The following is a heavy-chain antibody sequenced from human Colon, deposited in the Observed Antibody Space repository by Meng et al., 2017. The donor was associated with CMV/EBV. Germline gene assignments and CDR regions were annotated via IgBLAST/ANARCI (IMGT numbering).Heavy chain of an antibody. V-gene: IGHV1-2*02. D-gene: IGHD3-22*01. CDR3: ATVSSGYYLYFQH. CDR2: INPNSGGT. CDR1: GYTFTGYY. Sequence: QVQLVQCGVEVKKPGASVKVSCKASGYTFTGYYMHWVRQAPGQGLEWMGWINPNSGGTNYAQKFQGRVTMTRDTSISTAYMELSRLRSDDTAVYYCATVSSGYYLYFQHWGQGTLVTVSS. J-gene: IGHJ1*01.